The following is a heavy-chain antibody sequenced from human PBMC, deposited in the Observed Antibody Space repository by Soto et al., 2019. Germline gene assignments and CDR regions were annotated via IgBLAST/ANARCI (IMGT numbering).Heavy chain of an antibody. J-gene: IGHJ4*02. CDR2: IYHSGST. CDR1: GYSISSGYY. CDR3: ARVGRYYDSSGYCY. Sequence: SETLSLTCAVSGYSISSGYYWGWIRQPPGKGLEWIGSIYHSGSTYYNPSLKSRVTISVDTSKNQFSLKLSSVTAADTAVYYCARVGRYYDSSGYCYWGQGTLVTVSS. V-gene: IGHV4-38-2*01. D-gene: IGHD3-22*01.